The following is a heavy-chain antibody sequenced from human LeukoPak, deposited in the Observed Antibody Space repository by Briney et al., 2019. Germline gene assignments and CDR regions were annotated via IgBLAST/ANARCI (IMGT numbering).Heavy chain of an antibody. CDR2: ISASGSTI. V-gene: IGHV3-11*04. D-gene: IGHD2-21*02. CDR1: GFTFSDYY. J-gene: IGHJ4*02. CDR3: ARDCGGHCYSGFDY. Sequence: GGSLRLSCAASGFTFSDYYMAWIRQAPGKGLEYISHISASGSTIHYGDSVKGRFTIFRDEARNSVYLQMTSLRAEDTATYFCARDCGGHCYSGFDYWGQGALVTVSS.